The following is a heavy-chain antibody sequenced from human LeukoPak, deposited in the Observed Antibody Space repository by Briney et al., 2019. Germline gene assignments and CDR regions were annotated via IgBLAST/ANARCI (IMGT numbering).Heavy chain of an antibody. CDR2: ISGSGGST. Sequence: GGSLRLSCAASGFTFSSYAMSWVRQAPGKGLEWVSAISGSGGSTYYADSVKGRFTISRDNSKNTLYLQMNSLRAEDTAVYYCAEDGIVVVPAATDYWGQGTLVTVSS. V-gene: IGHV3-23*01. CDR3: AEDGIVVVPAATDY. D-gene: IGHD2-2*01. CDR1: GFTFSSYA. J-gene: IGHJ4*02.